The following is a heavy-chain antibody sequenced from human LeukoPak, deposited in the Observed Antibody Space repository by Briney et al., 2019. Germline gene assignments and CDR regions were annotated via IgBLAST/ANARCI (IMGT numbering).Heavy chain of an antibody. CDR1: GYTFTSYY. CDR3: ARGQPLLMQYYYDSSGYYYYFDY. J-gene: IGHJ4*02. Sequence: ASVKVSCKASGYTFTSYYMHWVRQAPGQGLEWMGIINPSGGSTSYAQKFQCRVTMTRDTSTTTVYMELSSLRSEDTAVYYCARGQPLLMQYYYDSSGYYYYFDYWGQGTLVTVSS. V-gene: IGHV1-46*01. CDR2: INPSGGST. D-gene: IGHD3-22*01.